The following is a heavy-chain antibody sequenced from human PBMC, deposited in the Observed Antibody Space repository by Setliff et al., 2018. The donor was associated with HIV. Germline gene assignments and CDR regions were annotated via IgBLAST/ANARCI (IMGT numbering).Heavy chain of an antibody. CDR1: RGTFSSYA. J-gene: IGHJ5*02. V-gene: IGHV1-69*13. Sequence: SVKVSCKTSRGTFSSYAVSWVRQGPGQGLEWMGGIIPIFGTAKYAQEFQGRVIITADESSTTAYMELSSLRSDDTAVYYCARDLGSSSSMDPWGQGTLVTVSS. D-gene: IGHD6-6*01. CDR3: ARDLGSSSSMDP. CDR2: IIPIFGTA.